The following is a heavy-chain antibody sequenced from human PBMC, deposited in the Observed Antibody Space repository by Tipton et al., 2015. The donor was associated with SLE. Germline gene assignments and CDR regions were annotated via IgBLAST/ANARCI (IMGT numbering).Heavy chain of an antibody. V-gene: IGHV4-34*01. J-gene: IGHJ4*02. CDR2: INHSGST. CDR3: ARGAGYCSSTSCYTLNY. CDR1: GGSFSGYY. D-gene: IGHD2-2*02. Sequence: PSLTCAVYGGSFSGYYWSWIRQPPGKGLEWIGEINHSGSTNYNPSLKSRVTISVDTSKNQFSLKLSSVTAADTAVYYCARGAGYCSSTSCYTLNYWGQGTLVTVSS.